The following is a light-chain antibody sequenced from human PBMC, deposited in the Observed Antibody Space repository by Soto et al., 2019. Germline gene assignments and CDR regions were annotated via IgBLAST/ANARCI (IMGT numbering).Light chain of an antibody. CDR1: QSVSSN. J-gene: IGKJ5*01. CDR3: QQYNSYSIT. V-gene: IGKV3-15*01. Sequence: EIVMTQSPATLSVSPGERATLSCRASQSVSSNLAWYQQKPGQAPRLLIYGAPTRATGTSDRFSGSGSGTEFTLTISSLQPDDFATYYCQQYNSYSITFGQGTRLEIK. CDR2: GAP.